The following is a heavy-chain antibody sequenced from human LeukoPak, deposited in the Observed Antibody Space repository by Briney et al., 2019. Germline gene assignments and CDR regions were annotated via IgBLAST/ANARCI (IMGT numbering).Heavy chain of an antibody. Sequence: GESLKISCTGSGYGFTNYWIGWVRQMPGKGLEWMGIIYPGDSDTRYSPSFQGQVTISADKSITTAYLQWSSLRASDTAMYYCARHVLAGLLYKGAFDIWGQGTMVTVSS. J-gene: IGHJ3*02. D-gene: IGHD3-10*01. CDR3: ARHVLAGLLYKGAFDI. CDR1: GYGFTNYW. V-gene: IGHV5-51*01. CDR2: IYPGDSDT.